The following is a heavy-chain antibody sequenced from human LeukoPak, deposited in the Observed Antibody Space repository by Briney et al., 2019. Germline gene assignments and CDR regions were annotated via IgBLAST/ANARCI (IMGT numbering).Heavy chain of an antibody. J-gene: IGHJ3*02. CDR2: IRYDGSNK. CDR3: AEIAAAGTDAFDI. Sequence: GGSLRLSCAASGFTFSSYGMHWVRQAPGKGLEWVAFIRYDGSNKYYADSVKGRFTISRDNSKNTLYLQMNSLRAEDTAVYYCAEIAAAGTDAFDIWGQGTMVTVSS. D-gene: IGHD6-13*01. V-gene: IGHV3-30*02. CDR1: GFTFSSYG.